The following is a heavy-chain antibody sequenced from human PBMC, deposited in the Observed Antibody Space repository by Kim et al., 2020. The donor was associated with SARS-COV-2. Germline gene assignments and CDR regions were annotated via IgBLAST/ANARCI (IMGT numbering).Heavy chain of an antibody. Sequence: SETLSLTCTVSGYSISSGYYWGWIRQPPGTGLEWIGSIYHSGSTYYNPSLKSRVTISVDTSKNQFSLKLSSVTAADTAVYYCARDPAGGGNFRAGYYFDYWGQGTLVTVSS. V-gene: IGHV4-38-2*02. CDR1: GYSISSGYY. J-gene: IGHJ4*02. D-gene: IGHD2-21*02. CDR3: ARDPAGGGNFRAGYYFDY. CDR2: IYHSGST.